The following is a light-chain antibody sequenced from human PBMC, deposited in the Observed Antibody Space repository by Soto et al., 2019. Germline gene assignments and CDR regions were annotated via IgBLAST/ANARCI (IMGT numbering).Light chain of an antibody. J-gene: IGLJ1*01. CDR3: QSYDSRLSNV. CDR2: GNS. CDR1: GSNIGAGYD. Sequence: QSVLTQPPSLSGAPGQRVTISCTGSGSNIGAGYDVHWYQQLPGTAPKLLIYGNSNRPSGVPDRFSGSKSGTSASLAITGLQAEDEADYYCQSYDSRLSNVFGTGIKVTV. V-gene: IGLV1-40*01.